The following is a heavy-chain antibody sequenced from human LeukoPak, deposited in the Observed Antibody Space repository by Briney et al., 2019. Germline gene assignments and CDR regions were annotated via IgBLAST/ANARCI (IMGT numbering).Heavy chain of an antibody. CDR3: ARRASGYPYYYGMDV. J-gene: IGHJ6*02. Sequence: SETLSLTCTVSGGSISSYYWSWIRQPPGKGLEWIGYIYYSGSTNYNPSLKSRVTISVDTSKNQFSLKLSSVTAADTAVYYCARRASGYPYYYGMDVWGQGTLVTVSS. CDR2: IYYSGST. V-gene: IGHV4-59*01. D-gene: IGHD3-3*01. CDR1: GGSISSYY.